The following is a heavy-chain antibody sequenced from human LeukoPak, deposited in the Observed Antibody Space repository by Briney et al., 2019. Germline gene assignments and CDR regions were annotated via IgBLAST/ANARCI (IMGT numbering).Heavy chain of an antibody. CDR1: GGSFSGYY. J-gene: IGHJ4*02. CDR2: INHSGST. V-gene: IGHV4-34*01. D-gene: IGHD5-24*01. Sequence: PSETLSLTCAVYGGSFSGYYWGWLRQPPGKGLEWIGEINHSGSTNYNPSLKGRVTITVDTSKNQFSLKLSSVTSADTAVYYCARGEMATTTFYFDYWGQGTLVTVSS. CDR3: ARGEMATTTFYFDY.